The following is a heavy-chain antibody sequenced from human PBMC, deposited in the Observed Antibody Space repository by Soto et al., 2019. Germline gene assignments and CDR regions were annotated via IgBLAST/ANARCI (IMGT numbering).Heavy chain of an antibody. CDR1: GASIRSSTFY. CDR2: IYYDGGT. D-gene: IGHD5-12*01. CDR3: ARSHIVPRLFMYPYDY. J-gene: IGHJ4*02. V-gene: IGHV4-39*01. Sequence: PSETLSLTCTVSGASIRSSTFYWGWIRQPPGKGLESIANIYYDGGTYYNPSLKSRVTISVDTSKSQFSLKLSSVTAADTADYYCARSHIVPRLFMYPYDYWGQGTLVTVSS.